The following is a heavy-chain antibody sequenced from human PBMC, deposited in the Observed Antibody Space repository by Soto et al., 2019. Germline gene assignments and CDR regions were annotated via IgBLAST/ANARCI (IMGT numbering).Heavy chain of an antibody. J-gene: IGHJ4*02. D-gene: IGHD5-18*01. CDR3: ARGGANTAMAHDY. CDR2: ISYDESTT. Sequence: GGSLRLSCAASGFTFSRYWMHWVRQAPGKGLVWVSRISYDESTTDYADSVKSRFTISRDSAKNTLYLQMNSLRAEDTAVYFCARGGANTAMAHDYWGRGTLVTVSS. V-gene: IGHV3-74*01. CDR1: GFTFSRYW.